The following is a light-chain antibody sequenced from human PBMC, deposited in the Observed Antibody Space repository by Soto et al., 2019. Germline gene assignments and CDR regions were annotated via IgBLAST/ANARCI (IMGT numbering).Light chain of an antibody. J-gene: IGLJ2*01. V-gene: IGLV1-51*01. CDR3: GTWDSSLSAVV. CDR2: DNN. CDR1: SSNIGNNY. Sequence: QSVLTQPHSVSAAPGQKVTISCSGSSSNIGNNYVSWYQQLPGTAPKLLIYDNNKRPSGIPDRFSGSKSGTSATLGITGLQTGDEADYYCGTWDSSLSAVVFGGGTKLTV.